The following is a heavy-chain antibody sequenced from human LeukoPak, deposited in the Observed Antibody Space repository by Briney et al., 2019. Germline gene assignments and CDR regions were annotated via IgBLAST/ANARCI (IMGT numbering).Heavy chain of an antibody. D-gene: IGHD3-10*01. CDR1: GGSISSSNW. CDR3: ARVTGMVRGRWFDP. V-gene: IGHV4-4*02. CDR2: IYHSGST. Sequence: SETLSLTCAVSGGSISSSNWWSWVRQPPGKGLEWIGEIYHSGSTNYNPSLKSRVTISVGKSKNQFSLKLSSVTAADTAVYYCARVTGMVRGRWFDPWGQGTLVTVSS. J-gene: IGHJ5*02.